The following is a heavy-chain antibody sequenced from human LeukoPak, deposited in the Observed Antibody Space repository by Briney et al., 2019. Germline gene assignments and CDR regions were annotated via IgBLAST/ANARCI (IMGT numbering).Heavy chain of an antibody. D-gene: IGHD2-15*01. V-gene: IGHV3-53*01. CDR2: IYTGGST. CDR1: GFTVSTKY. J-gene: IGHJ4*02. CDR3: VRALLGTDDY. Sequence: PGGSLRLSCAASGFTVSTKYMTWVRQAPGKGLEWVSVIYTGGSTYYADSVKGRFTISRDNTKNTLYLQMNSLRADDTAVYYCVRALLGTDDYWGQGTLVTVSS.